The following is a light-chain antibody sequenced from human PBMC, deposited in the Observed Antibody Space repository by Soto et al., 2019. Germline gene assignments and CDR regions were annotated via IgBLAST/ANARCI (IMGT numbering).Light chain of an antibody. Sequence: QSVLTQPPPVSGSPGQSITISCTGTSSDVGGYNYVSWYQHHPGKAPKLMIYEVNNRPSGVSNRFSGSRSGNTASLTISGLQAEDEADYYCISYTSGSTLSVFGTGTKVTVL. J-gene: IGLJ1*01. CDR1: SSDVGGYNY. CDR2: EVN. CDR3: ISYTSGSTLSV. V-gene: IGLV2-14*01.